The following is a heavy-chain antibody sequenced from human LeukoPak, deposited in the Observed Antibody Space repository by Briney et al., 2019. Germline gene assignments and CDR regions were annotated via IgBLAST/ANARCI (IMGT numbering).Heavy chain of an antibody. Sequence: KTGGSLRLSCAASGFTFSSYAMSWVRQAPGKGLEGGSSISGSSSYIYYADSVKGRFSISRDNAKNSLYLQMNSLRAEDTAVYYCARDLLGWELHSFDYWGQGTLVTVSS. J-gene: IGHJ4*02. D-gene: IGHD1-26*01. V-gene: IGHV3-21*01. CDR1: GFTFSSYA. CDR2: ISGSSSYI. CDR3: ARDLLGWELHSFDY.